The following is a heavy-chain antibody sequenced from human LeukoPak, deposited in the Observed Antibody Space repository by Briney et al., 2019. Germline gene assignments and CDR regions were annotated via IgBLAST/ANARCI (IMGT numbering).Heavy chain of an antibody. CDR2: IYHRGNT. J-gene: IGHJ5*02. Sequence: SETLSLTCAVSGYSITSDNYWGWIRQPPGKGLEWIGSIYHRGNTYYNPSLKSRLTMSVDTSKNQFSLRLSSVTAADTAVYYCARELSSGSGSYYPKWFDPWGQGTLVTVSS. CDR3: ARELSSGSGSYYPKWFDP. V-gene: IGHV4-38-2*02. D-gene: IGHD3-10*01. CDR1: GYSITSDNY.